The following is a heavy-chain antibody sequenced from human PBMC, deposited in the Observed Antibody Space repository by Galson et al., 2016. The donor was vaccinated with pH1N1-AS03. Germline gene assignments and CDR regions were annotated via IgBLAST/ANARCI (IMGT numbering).Heavy chain of an antibody. CDR2: IIPILGMT. CDR1: GDNFIRYT. D-gene: IGHD3-16*01. V-gene: IGHV1-69*02. Sequence: SVKVSCKASGDNFIRYTISWVRQAPGQGLEWMGRIIPILGMTNYAQKFQGRVTITADTSTSTANMELGSLTSEDTAVYYCVIMWKPTVLDIWGQGTLVTVSS. CDR3: VIMWKPTVLDI. J-gene: IGHJ4*02.